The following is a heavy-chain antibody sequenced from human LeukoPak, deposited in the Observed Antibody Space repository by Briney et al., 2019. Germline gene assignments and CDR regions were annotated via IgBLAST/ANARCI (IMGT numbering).Heavy chain of an antibody. D-gene: IGHD4-17*01. CDR3: AKDDKDYGLQPEGS. Sequence: PGGSLRLSCAASGFTFSSFDMHWVRLTTGRGLEWVSGIGIAGDTYSPGSVKGRFTISRENAKNSLYLQMNSLRAEDTAVYYCAKDDKDYGLQPEGSWGQGTLVTVSS. CDR1: GFTFSSFD. J-gene: IGHJ5*02. V-gene: IGHV3-13*01. CDR2: IGIAGDT.